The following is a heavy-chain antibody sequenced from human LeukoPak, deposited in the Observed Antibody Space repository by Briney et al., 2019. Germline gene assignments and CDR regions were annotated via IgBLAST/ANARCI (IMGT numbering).Heavy chain of an antibody. CDR1: GFTVTTYY. J-gene: IGHJ4*02. CDR3: ARGIYGPYYFDS. CDR2: IYSAGHT. Sequence: LPGGSLRLSCAASGFTVTTYYMSWVLQAPGKGLEWISVIYSAGHTYYADSVKGRFAISRDNSNNTLYLQMNSLRAEDTAVYYCARGIYGPYYFDSWGQGTLVTVSS. V-gene: IGHV3-53*01. D-gene: IGHD2/OR15-2a*01.